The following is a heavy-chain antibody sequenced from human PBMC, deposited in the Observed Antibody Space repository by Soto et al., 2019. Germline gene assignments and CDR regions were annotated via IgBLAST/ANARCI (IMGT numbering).Heavy chain of an antibody. V-gene: IGHV4-59*01. D-gene: IGHD5-18*01. CDR1: GGSLSSYY. J-gene: IGHJ5*02. CDR3: AKSDTALSYGFDP. Sequence: SETLSLTCTVSGGSLSSYYWSWIRQPPGKGLEWIGYIYYSGNTNYNPSLKSRVTISADTSKNQFSLKLSSVTAADTAEYYCAKSDTALSYGFDPWGQGTVVTVSS. CDR2: IYYSGNT.